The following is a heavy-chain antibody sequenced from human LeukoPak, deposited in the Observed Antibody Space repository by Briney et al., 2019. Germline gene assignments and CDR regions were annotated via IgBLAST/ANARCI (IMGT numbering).Heavy chain of an antibody. Sequence: GESLRISCKGSGYLFTRKWIGWVRQMPGKGLEWMGIIYPGDSETRYSPFLQGQVTISADKSINTAYLQWSSLKASDTAMYYCARRVVNNRNWYFDLWGRGTLVTVSS. J-gene: IGHJ2*01. CDR3: ARRVVNNRNWYFDL. CDR1: GYLFTRKW. CDR2: IYPGDSET. D-gene: IGHD4-23*01. V-gene: IGHV5-51*01.